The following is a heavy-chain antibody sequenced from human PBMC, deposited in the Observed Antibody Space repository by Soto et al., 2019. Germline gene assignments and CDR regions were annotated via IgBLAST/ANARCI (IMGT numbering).Heavy chain of an antibody. CDR2: IYYSGST. J-gene: IGHJ6*02. V-gene: IGHV4-59*01. D-gene: IGHD3-10*01. CDR1: GGSISSYY. Sequence: PSETLSLTCTVSGGSISSYYWSWIRQPPGKGLEWIGYIYYSGSTNYNPSLKSRVTISVDTSKNQFSLKLNSVTAADTAVYYCARVGAKFGEDGYYGMDVWGQGTTVTVSS. CDR3: ARVGAKFGEDGYYGMDV.